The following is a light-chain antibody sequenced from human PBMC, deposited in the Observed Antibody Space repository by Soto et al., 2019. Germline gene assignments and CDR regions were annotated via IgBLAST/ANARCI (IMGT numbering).Light chain of an antibody. CDR1: QIVSSY. CDR3: QQDKRYFQT. J-gene: IGKJ1*01. Sequence: EILMTHSPVTLSFSPGERATLSCRVSQIVSSYLAWYQQNPGQAPRLLIYCAARRATGIPDRFSGSGSGTDFTLTISILQPDDFATYCWQQDKRYFQTFGQGTKVDI. V-gene: IGKV3D-15*03. CDR2: CAA.